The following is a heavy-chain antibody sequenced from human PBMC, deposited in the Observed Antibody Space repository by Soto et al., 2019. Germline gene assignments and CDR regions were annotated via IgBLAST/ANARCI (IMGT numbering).Heavy chain of an antibody. CDR2: ITGSGGIT. V-gene: IGHV3-23*01. J-gene: IGHJ4*02. CDR3: AKHTTFYFDRTGPGEYFDS. D-gene: IGHD3-22*01. CDR1: GFTFSSNS. Sequence: PGGSLRLSCAASGFTFSSNSISWVRRAPGKGLEWLSGITGSGGITDYADSVKGQFTISRDNSRNTLYLQMNYLGVEDTAVYFCAKHTTFYFDRTGPGEYFDSFSQLTLVTFCS.